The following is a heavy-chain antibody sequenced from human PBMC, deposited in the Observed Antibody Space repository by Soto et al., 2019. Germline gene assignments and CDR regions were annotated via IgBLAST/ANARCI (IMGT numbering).Heavy chain of an antibody. Sequence: GGSLRLSCAASGFTFSSYAMHWVRQAPGKGLEWVAVISYDGSNKYYADSVKGRFTISRDNSKNTLYLQMNSLRAEDTAVYYCARDFREGLIAVAHWGQGTMVTVS. J-gene: IGHJ3*01. V-gene: IGHV3-30-3*01. CDR2: ISYDGSNK. CDR1: GFTFSSYA. D-gene: IGHD6-19*01. CDR3: ARDFREGLIAVAH.